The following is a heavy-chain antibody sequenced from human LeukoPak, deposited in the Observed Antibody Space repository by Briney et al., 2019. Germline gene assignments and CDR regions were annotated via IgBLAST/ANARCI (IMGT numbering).Heavy chain of an antibody. D-gene: IGHD3-10*01. CDR2: IYYSGST. V-gene: IGHV4-39*07. Sequence: SQTLSLTCTVSGGSISSSSYYWGWIRQPPGKGLEWIGSIYYSGSTYYNPSLKSRVTISVDTSKNQFSLKLSSVTAADTAVYYCARATPHGVLVRGVISWFDPWGQGTLVTVSS. J-gene: IGHJ5*02. CDR3: ARATPHGVLVRGVISWFDP. CDR1: GGSISSSSYY.